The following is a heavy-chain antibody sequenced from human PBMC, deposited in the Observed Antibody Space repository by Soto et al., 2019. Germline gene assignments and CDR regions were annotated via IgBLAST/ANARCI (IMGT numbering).Heavy chain of an antibody. V-gene: IGHV3-21*01. D-gene: IGHD2-15*01. CDR3: AKDKATVVTLFDS. J-gene: IGHJ4*02. CDR1: GFIFSSYS. CDR2: ISSSSTYI. Sequence: GGSLRLSCAASGFIFSSYSMNWVRQAPGKGLEWVSSISSSSTYIYYADSVKGRFTISRDNAKNSLYLQMNSLRAEDTAVYYCAKDKATVVTLFDSWGQGTLVTVSS.